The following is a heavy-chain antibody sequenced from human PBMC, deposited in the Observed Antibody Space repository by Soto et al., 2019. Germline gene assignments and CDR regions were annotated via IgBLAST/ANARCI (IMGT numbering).Heavy chain of an antibody. CDR3: ARDGRVRNAFDI. Sequence: GGSLRLSCAASGFTFSSYGMHWVRQAPGKGLEWVAVIWYDGSNKYYADSVKGRFTISRDNSKNTLYLQMNSLRAEDTAVYYCARDGRVRNAFDIWGQGTMVTVSS. CDR1: GFTFSSYG. J-gene: IGHJ3*02. CDR2: IWYDGSNK. V-gene: IGHV3-33*01.